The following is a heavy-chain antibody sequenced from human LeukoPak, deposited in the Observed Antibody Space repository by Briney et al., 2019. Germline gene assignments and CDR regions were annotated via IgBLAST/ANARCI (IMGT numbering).Heavy chain of an antibody. CDR2: IYYSGST. V-gene: IGHV4-39*07. CDR1: GGSISSSSYY. Sequence: SETLSLTCTVSGGSISSSSYYWGWIRQPPGKGLEWIGSIYYSGSTYYNPSLKSRVTISVDTSKNQFSLKLSSVTAADTAVYYCASQQLVDWNYYYYYMDVWGKGTTVTVSS. J-gene: IGHJ6*03. D-gene: IGHD6-13*01. CDR3: ASQQLVDWNYYYYYMDV.